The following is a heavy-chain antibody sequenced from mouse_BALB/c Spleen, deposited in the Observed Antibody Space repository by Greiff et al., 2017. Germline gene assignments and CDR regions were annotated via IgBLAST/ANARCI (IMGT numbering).Heavy chain of an antibody. V-gene: IGHV1-74*04. D-gene: IGHD2-14*01. CDR1: GYSFTSYW. CDR2: ILPSDSET. CDR3: ARRADRYDFDY. J-gene: IGHJ2*01. Sequence: LQPGAELVRPGASVKLSCKASGYSFTSYWMNWVKQRPGQGLEWIGMILPSDSETRVNQKFKDKATLTVDKSSSTAYMQLSSPTSEDSAVYYCARRADRYDFDYWGQGTTLTVSS.